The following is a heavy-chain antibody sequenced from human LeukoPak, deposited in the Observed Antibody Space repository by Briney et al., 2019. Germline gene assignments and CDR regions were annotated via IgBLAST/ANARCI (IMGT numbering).Heavy chain of an antibody. V-gene: IGHV1-2*02. J-gene: IGHJ4*02. CDR1: GYSFTDFY. D-gene: IGHD1-26*01. Sequence: ASVKVSCKASGYSFTDFYMHWVRRAPGQGLERMGWINPYSGGTDYAQRFQGRVTMTRDTSISTVYMDLSRLTSDDTAVYYCARGTSGNYYFFDYWGQGTLVTVSS. CDR3: ARGTSGNYYFFDY. CDR2: INPYSGGT.